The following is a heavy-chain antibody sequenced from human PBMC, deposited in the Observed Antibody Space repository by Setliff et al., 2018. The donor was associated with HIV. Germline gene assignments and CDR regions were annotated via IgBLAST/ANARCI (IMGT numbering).Heavy chain of an antibody. D-gene: IGHD3-10*01. Sequence: GGSLRLSCAASELTFSNYAMTWVRQAPGKGLERVSSLSGSGGSTYYADSVKGRFTISRDNSKNTLYLRMNSLRAEDTAVYYCAQAQTSVSGSYYQYLQHWGQGTLVTVSS. J-gene: IGHJ1*01. V-gene: IGHV3-23*01. CDR2: LSGSGGST. CDR1: ELTFSNYA. CDR3: AQAQTSVSGSYYQYLQH.